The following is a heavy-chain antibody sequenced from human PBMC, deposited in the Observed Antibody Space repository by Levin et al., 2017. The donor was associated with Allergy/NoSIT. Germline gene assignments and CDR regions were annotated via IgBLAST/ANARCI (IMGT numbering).Heavy chain of an antibody. J-gene: IGHJ6*03. CDR2: IWYDGSNK. V-gene: IGHV3-33*01. Sequence: LSLTCAASGFTFSSYGMHWVRQAPGKGLEWVAVIWYDGSNKYYADSVKGRFTISRDNSKNTLYLQMNSLRAEDTAVYYCARDHGSGWYDLYYYYMDVWGKGTTVTVSS. CDR3: ARDHGSGWYDLYYYYMDV. D-gene: IGHD6-19*01. CDR1: GFTFSSYG.